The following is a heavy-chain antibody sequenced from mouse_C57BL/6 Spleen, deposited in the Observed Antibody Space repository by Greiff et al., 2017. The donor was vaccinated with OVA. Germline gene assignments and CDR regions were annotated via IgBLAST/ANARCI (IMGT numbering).Heavy chain of an antibody. J-gene: IGHJ1*03. D-gene: IGHD1-1*01. CDR2: IYPGSGST. Sequence: QVQLQQPGAELVKPGASVKMSCKASGYTFTSYWITWVKQRPGQGLEWIGDIYPGSGSTNYNEKFKSKATLTVDTSSSTAYMQLSSLTSEDSAVYYCARSGYYGKDWYCDVWGTGTTVTVSS. CDR1: GYTFTSYW. V-gene: IGHV1-55*01. CDR3: ARSGYYGKDWYCDV.